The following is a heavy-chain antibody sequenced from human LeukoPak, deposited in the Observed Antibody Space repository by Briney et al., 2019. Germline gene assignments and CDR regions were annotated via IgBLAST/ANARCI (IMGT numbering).Heavy chain of an antibody. CDR1: GFTVSSNY. CDR2: IYSDGST. V-gene: IGHV3-53*01. J-gene: IGHJ6*02. Sequence: GGSLRLSCAASGFTVSSNYMSWVRQAPGKGLEWVSVIYSDGSTYYADSVKGRFTVSRDNSKNTLYLQMNSLRAEDTAVYYCARGSSNYDFWSGYYPAPFYYYYYGMDVWGQGTTVTVSS. CDR3: ARGSSNYDFWSGYYPAPFYYYYYGMDV. D-gene: IGHD3-3*01.